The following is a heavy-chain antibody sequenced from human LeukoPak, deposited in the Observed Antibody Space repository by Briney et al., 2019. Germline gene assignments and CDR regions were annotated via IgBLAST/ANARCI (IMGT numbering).Heavy chain of an antibody. CDR2: FYYNESP. J-gene: IGHJ4*02. CDR3: ARRLSSSPVDY. CDR1: GDPIYISSHY. V-gene: IGHV4-39*01. D-gene: IGHD6-13*01. Sequence: SETLSLTCTASGDPIYISSHYWGWIRQSPGKGLEWIGTFYYNESPYYNPSLKSRVTISVDTSKNQFSLKLNSVTAADTAVYYCARRLSSSPVDYWGQGTLVTVSS.